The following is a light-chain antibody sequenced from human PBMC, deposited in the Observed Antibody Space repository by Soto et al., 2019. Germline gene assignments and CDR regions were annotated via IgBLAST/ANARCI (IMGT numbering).Light chain of an antibody. CDR2: WAS. Sequence: DIVMTQSPDSLAVSLGERATINCKSSQSALYSSHNTNYLAWYQQRPGQPPKLLIYWASTRESGVPDRFSGSGSGTDFTLTITSLQAEDVAVYYCQQYESTPPTFGQGTKLEIK. CDR3: QQYESTPPT. V-gene: IGKV4-1*01. CDR1: QSALYSSHNTNY. J-gene: IGKJ2*01.